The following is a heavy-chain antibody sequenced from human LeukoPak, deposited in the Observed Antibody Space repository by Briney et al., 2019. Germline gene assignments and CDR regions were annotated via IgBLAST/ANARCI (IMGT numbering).Heavy chain of an antibody. CDR1: GYRFTSYW. D-gene: IGHD3-16*02. V-gene: IGHV5-51*01. CDR2: LYPGESGT. CDR3: ARPTAIMITFGGVIDDAFYI. J-gene: IGHJ3*02. Sequence: GGSLKISCMGSGYRFTSYWIGWVRQMPGKGLGWMGILYPGESGTGYSPSFQGQVAFSAAKSIPSAYLQWSSPKGSDTAMYYCARPTAIMITFGGVIDDAFYIWGQGTMVTVSS.